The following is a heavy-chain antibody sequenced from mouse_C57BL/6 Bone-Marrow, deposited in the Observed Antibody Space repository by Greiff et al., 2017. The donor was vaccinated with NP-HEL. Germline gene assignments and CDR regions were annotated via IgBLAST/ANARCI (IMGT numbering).Heavy chain of an antibody. J-gene: IGHJ3*01. D-gene: IGHD1-1*02. Sequence: EVKVVESGGGLVQSGRSLRLSCATSGFTFSDFYMEWVRQAPGKGLEWIAASRNKANDYTTEYSASVKGRFIVSRDTSQSILYLQMNALRAEDTAIYYCARDGGGYWFAYWGQGTLVTVSA. CDR2: SRNKANDYTT. V-gene: IGHV7-1*01. CDR3: ARDGGGYWFAY. CDR1: GFTFSDFY.